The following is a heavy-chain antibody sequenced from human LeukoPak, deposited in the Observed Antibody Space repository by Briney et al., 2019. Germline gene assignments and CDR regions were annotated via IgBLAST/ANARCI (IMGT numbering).Heavy chain of an antibody. D-gene: IGHD3-10*02. J-gene: IGHJ6*02. CDR2: IKQDGSEK. CDR3: ARDPRFLFGELLVDYYYYGMDV. Sequence: PGGSLRLSCAASGFTFSSYWMSWVRQAPGKGLEGVANIKQDGSEKYYVDSVKGRFTISRDNAKNSLYLQMNSLRAEDTAVYYCARDPRFLFGELLVDYYYYGMDVWGQGTTVTVSS. CDR1: GFTFSSYW. V-gene: IGHV3-7*01.